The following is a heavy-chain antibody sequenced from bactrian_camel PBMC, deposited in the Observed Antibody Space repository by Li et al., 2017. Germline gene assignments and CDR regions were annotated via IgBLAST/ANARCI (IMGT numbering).Heavy chain of an antibody. CDR2: INSGNERT. Sequence: VQLVESGGGSVQPGGSLRLSCAASGFTFSNYGMAWVRQAPGKGLEWVSGINSGNERTYYADSVKGRFTISRDNVKNTLSLQMNSLKPEDMANYYCLSGDGLVTTDAAVRSWGQGTQVTVS. V-gene: IGHV3S40*01. D-gene: IGHD2*01. CDR1: GFTFSNYG. J-gene: IGHJ6*01. CDR3: LSGDGLVTTDAAVRS.